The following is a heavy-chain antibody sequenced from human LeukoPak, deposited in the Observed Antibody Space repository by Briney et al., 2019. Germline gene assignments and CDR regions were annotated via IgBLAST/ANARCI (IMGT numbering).Heavy chain of an antibody. D-gene: IGHD4-17*01. Sequence: GGSLRLSCAASGFTFSSYSMQWVRQTPGKGLEWVGIMSNSGENTFYGEAVKGRFTISRDNSQNTLYLQMNSLRPEGTAAYYCAKGGASVTRYVDYWGQGTLVTVSS. CDR2: MSNSGENT. CDR3: AKGGASVTRYVDY. CDR1: GFTFSSYS. J-gene: IGHJ4*02. V-gene: IGHV3-30*18.